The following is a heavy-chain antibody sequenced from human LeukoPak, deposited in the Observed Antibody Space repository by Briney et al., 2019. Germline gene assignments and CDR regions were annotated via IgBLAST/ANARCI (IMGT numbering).Heavy chain of an antibody. D-gene: IGHD2-15*01. V-gene: IGHV3-30*18. CDR1: GFTFSSYG. Sequence: PGGSLRLSCAASGFTFSSYGMHWVRQAPGKGLEWVAVISYDGSNKYYADSVKARFTISRDNSKNTLYLQMNSLGAEDTAVYYCAKSREYCRGGSCLFDYWGQGTLVAVSS. J-gene: IGHJ4*02. CDR3: AKSREYCRGGSCLFDY. CDR2: ISYDGSNK.